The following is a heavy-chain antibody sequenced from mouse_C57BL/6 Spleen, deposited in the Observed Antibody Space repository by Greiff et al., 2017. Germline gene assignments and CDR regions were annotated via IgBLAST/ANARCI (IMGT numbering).Heavy chain of an antibody. D-gene: IGHD1-1*01. J-gene: IGHJ4*01. V-gene: IGHV1-36*01. CDR1: GFTFTDYY. CDR3: AFTVVATEAAMDY. CDR2: VYPYNGGT. Sequence: VQLQQSGPVLVKPGPSVKISCKASGFTFTDYYMHWVKQSHGKSLEWIGLVYPYNGGTSYNQKFKGKATLTVDTSSSTAYMELNSLTSEDSAVYYCAFTVVATEAAMDYWGQGTSVTVSS.